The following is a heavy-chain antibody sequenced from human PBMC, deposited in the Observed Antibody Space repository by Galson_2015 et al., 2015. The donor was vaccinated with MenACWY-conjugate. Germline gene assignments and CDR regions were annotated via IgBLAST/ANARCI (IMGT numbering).Heavy chain of an antibody. D-gene: IGHD3-3*02. V-gene: IGHV4-39*07. CDR2: IYYSGST. CDR1: VGSISSSSYY. Sequence: SETLSLTCPVSVGSISSSSYYWGWLRQPPGKGLEWIGSIYYSGSTYYNPSLKSRVTISVDTSKNQFSQKLSSVTAADTAVYYCARHFDYVDYWGQGTLVTVSS. CDR3: ARHFDYVDY. J-gene: IGHJ4*02.